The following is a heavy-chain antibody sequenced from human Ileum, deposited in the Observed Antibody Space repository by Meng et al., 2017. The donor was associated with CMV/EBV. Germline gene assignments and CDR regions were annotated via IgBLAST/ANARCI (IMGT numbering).Heavy chain of an antibody. CDR2: IRNDGSYK. Sequence: QVWLGGSGGGVVQAVGSLRLSCAASGFTFSSYGMHWVRQAPGKGLEWVAIIRNDGSYKYYADSVKGRFTISRDNSKNTLYLQMNSLEPEDTAVYYCVRINYLDHWGQGTLVTVSS. CDR1: GFTFSSYG. V-gene: IGHV3-30*02. CDR3: VRINYLDH. J-gene: IGHJ4*02.